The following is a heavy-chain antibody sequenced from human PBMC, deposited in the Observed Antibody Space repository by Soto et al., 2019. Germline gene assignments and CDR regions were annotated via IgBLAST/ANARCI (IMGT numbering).Heavy chain of an antibody. CDR1: GGSISSTNW. D-gene: IGHD2-21*01. Sequence: QVQLQESGPGLVKPSGTLSLTCAVSGGSISSTNWWSWVRQPPGKGLEWIGEPHHSGSTNYNPSLKSRVTISVDKSKNQFSLKLNSVTAADTAVYYCARAGYGGNSGDYWGQGTLVTVSS. CDR2: PHHSGST. CDR3: ARAGYGGNSGDY. J-gene: IGHJ4*02. V-gene: IGHV4-4*02.